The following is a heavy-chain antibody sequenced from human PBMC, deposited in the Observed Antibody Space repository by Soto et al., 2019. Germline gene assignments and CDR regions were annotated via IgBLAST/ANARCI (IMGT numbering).Heavy chain of an antibody. Sequence: ASVKVSCKASGYTFTNYAMHWVRQAPGQRLKWMGWINADTGNTNYSQKFQGRVTMTRDTSTSTAYMELSILRSDDTAVYYCARQWELSGYYYGMDVWGQGTTVTVSS. J-gene: IGHJ6*02. CDR3: ARQWELSGYYYGMDV. D-gene: IGHD1-26*01. CDR1: GYTFTNYA. V-gene: IGHV1-3*01. CDR2: INADTGNT.